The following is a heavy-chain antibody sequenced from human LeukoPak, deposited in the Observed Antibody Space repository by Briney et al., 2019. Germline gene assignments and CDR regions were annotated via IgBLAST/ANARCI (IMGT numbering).Heavy chain of an antibody. Sequence: ASVKVSCKASGYTFTSYAITWVRQAPGQGLEWMGWISAYNYNTKYAQRLQGRVTMTTDTSTSTGYMELRSLRSDDTAVYYCARNKPMVRGVITVWGKGTTVTISS. CDR2: ISAYNYNT. J-gene: IGHJ6*04. CDR3: ARNKPMVRGVITV. D-gene: IGHD3-10*01. CDR1: GYTFTSYA. V-gene: IGHV1-18*01.